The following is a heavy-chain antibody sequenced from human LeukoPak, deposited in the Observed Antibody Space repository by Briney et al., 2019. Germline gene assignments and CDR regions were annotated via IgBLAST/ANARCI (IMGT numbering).Heavy chain of an antibody. J-gene: IGHJ4*02. CDR2: INLDGSVI. V-gene: IGHV3-7*01. CDR3: ATSDDSSGSD. Sequence: GGSLRLSCAASGFTFSGYWMSRVRQAPGKGLEWVANINLDGSVIHYVDSAKGRFTISRDNAKSSLYLQMNYLRAEDTALYYCATSDDSSGSDWGQGTLVTVSS. CDR1: GFTFSGYW. D-gene: IGHD3-22*01.